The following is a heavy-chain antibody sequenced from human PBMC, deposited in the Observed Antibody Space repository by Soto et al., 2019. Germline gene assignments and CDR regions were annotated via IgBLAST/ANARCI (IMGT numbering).Heavy chain of an antibody. CDR1: GFTFSSYA. D-gene: IGHD3-10*01. Sequence: GGSLRLSCAASGFTFSSYAMSWVRQAPGKGLEWVSAISGSGGSTYYADSVKGRFTISRDNSKNTLYLQMNSLRAEDTAVYYCAKDDLGYYGSGSYTFDYWGQGTLVTVSS. CDR2: ISGSGGST. CDR3: AKDDLGYYGSGSYTFDY. J-gene: IGHJ4*02. V-gene: IGHV3-23*01.